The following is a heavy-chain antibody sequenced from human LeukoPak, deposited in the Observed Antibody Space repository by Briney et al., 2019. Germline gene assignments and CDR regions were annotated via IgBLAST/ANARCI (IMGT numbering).Heavy chain of an antibody. V-gene: IGHV3-15*01. CDR2: IKSKTDGGTT. J-gene: IGHJ2*01. CDR1: GLTFSNAW. Sequence: GGSLRLSCAASGLTFSNAWVSWVRQAPGKGLEWVGRIKSKTDGGTTDYAAPVKGRLNISRDDSENTLYLQMSSLKTEDTAVYYCATVALRGYTYDLKKWYFDLWGRGTLVTVSS. D-gene: IGHD5-18*01. CDR3: ATVALRGYTYDLKKWYFDL.